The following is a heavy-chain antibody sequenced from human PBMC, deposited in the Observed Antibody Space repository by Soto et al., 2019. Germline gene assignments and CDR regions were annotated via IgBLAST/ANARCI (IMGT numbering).Heavy chain of an antibody. CDR1: GFTFSSYD. CDR2: IWYDGSNK. V-gene: IGHV3-33*01. CDR3: ARGELLWFGELLNTGMYYYGMDV. Sequence: GGSLRLSCAASGFTFSSYDMHWVRQAPGKGLEWVAVIWYDGSNKYYADSVKGRFTISRDNSKNTLYLQMNSLRAEDTAVYYCARGELLWFGELLNTGMYYYGMDVWGQGTTVTVSS. D-gene: IGHD3-10*01. J-gene: IGHJ6*02.